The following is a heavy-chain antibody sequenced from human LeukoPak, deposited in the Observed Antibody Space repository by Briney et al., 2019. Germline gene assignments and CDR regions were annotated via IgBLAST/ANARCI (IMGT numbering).Heavy chain of an antibody. D-gene: IGHD1-26*01. Sequence: SETLSLTCTVSGGSIRSYYWSWIRQPPGKGLGWIAHIHDSGSTYYNPSLNSRLTMSVDTSKNQFSLRLSSVTAADTAVYYCARHLNGGTYPLDHWGQGTLVTVSS. CDR3: ARHLNGGTYPLDH. CDR1: GGSIRSYY. CDR2: IHDSGST. J-gene: IGHJ4*02. V-gene: IGHV4-59*08.